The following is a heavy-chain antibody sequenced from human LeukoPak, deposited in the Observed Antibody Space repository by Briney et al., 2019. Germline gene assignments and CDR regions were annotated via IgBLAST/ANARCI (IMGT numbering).Heavy chain of an antibody. J-gene: IGHJ4*02. CDR3: ARGGPGSDFDT. D-gene: IGHD6-25*01. CDR1: GFIVSNYY. V-gene: IGHV3-53*01. Sequence: PGGSLRLSCAGSGFIVSNYYMSSGRQAPSKGLEWVSVLYTNGGTDYAESVKGRFTISRDNSKNTLNLQMSSLRAGGTAVYYCARGGPGSDFDTWGQGTLVTVSS. CDR2: LYTNGGT.